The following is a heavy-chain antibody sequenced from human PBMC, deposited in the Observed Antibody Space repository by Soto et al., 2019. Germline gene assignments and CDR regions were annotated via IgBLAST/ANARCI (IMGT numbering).Heavy chain of an antibody. J-gene: IGHJ5*02. Sequence: GGSLRLSCAASGFTFSSYGMHWVRQAPGKGLEWVAVISYDGSNKYYADSVTGRSTISRDNSKNTLYLQMNSLRAEDTAVYYCAKDSKFKGTRSANWFDPWGQGTLVTVSS. CDR1: GFTFSSYG. CDR3: AKDSKFKGTRSANWFDP. V-gene: IGHV3-30*18. D-gene: IGHD1-7*01. CDR2: ISYDGSNK.